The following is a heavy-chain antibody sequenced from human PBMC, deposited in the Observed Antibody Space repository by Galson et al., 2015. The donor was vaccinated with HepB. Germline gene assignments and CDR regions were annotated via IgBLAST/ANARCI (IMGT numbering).Heavy chain of an antibody. D-gene: IGHD3-22*01. Sequence: SLRLSCAASGFTFSNAWMNWVRQAPGKGLEWVGRIKSKTDGGTTDYAAPVKGRFTISRDDSKNTLYLQMNSLKTEDTAVYYCTTVRLGDSSGYYGGYWGQGTLVTVSS. CDR1: GFTFSNAW. CDR3: TTVRLGDSSGYYGGY. CDR2: IKSKTDGGTT. V-gene: IGHV3-15*07. J-gene: IGHJ4*02.